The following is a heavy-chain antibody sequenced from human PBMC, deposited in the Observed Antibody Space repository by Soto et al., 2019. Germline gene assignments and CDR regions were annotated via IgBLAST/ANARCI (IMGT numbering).Heavy chain of an antibody. J-gene: IGHJ4*02. CDR1: GFTFSSYG. V-gene: IGHV3-33*01. D-gene: IGHD1-26*01. CDR3: ARDFVGDTPFDY. CDR2: IWYDGSNK. Sequence: GGSLRLSCAASGFTFSSYGMHWFRQAPGKGLEWVAVIWYDGSNKYYADSVKGRFTIYRDNSKNTLYLQMNSLRAEDTAVYYCARDFVGDTPFDYWGQGTLVTVSS.